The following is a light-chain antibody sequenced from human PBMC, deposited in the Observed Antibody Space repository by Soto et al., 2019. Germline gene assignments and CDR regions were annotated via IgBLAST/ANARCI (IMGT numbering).Light chain of an antibody. CDR3: GIWDSSLSAGV. CDR1: ISIIGNNY. V-gene: IGLV1-51*02. J-gene: IGLJ1*01. CDR2: ENN. Sequence: QSVLTQPPSVSAAPGQKVTISCSGSISIIGNNYVSWYQQLPGTAPKLLIYENNKRPSGIPDRFSGSKSGTSATLGITGLQAGDDADYYFGIWDSSLSAGVFGTGTKLTVL.